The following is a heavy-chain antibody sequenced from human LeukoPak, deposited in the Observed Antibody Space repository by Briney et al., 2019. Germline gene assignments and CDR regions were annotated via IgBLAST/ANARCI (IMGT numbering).Heavy chain of an antibody. D-gene: IGHD3-9*01. Sequence: ASVKVSCKASGYTFTSYGISWVRQAPGQGLEWMGWISAYNGNTNYAQKLQGRVTMTTDTSTSTAYMELRSLRSDDTAVYYCARDQRYMGSYYDILTGLRGAIADYWGQGTLVTVSS. CDR2: ISAYNGNT. CDR3: ARDQRYMGSYYDILTGLRGAIADY. CDR1: GYTFTSYG. J-gene: IGHJ4*02. V-gene: IGHV1-18*01.